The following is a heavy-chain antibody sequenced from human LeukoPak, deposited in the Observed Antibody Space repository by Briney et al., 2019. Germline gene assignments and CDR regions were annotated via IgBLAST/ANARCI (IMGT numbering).Heavy chain of an antibody. D-gene: IGHD1-26*01. CDR3: AKGRGSYYERYFDY. Sequence: GGSLRLSCAASGFTFSNYAMSWVRQAPGKGLEWVSAISGSGGSTYYADSVKGRFTISRDNSKNTLYLQMNSLRAEDTAVYYCAKGRGSYYERYFDYWGQGTLVTVSS. J-gene: IGHJ4*02. CDR2: ISGSGGST. V-gene: IGHV3-23*01. CDR1: GFTFSNYA.